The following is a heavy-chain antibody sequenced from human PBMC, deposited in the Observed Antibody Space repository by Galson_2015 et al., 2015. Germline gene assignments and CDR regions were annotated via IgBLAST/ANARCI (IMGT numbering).Heavy chain of an antibody. CDR2: IKSNTDGGTT. V-gene: IGHV3-15*01. D-gene: IGHD3-22*01. CDR1: GFTFSNAW. Sequence: SLRLSCAASGFTFSNAWMSWVRQAPGKGLEWVGRIKSNTDGGTTDYSAPVKVRFTISRDDSRNTLYLQMSSLKTEDTAVYYCTTDIRPYDTTAFDIWGQGTMVTVSS. J-gene: IGHJ3*02. CDR3: TTDIRPYDTTAFDI.